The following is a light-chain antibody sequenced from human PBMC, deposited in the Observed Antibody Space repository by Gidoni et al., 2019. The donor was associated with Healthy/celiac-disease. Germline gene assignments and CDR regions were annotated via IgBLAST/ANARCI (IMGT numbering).Light chain of an antibody. CDR1: QSVSSN. Sequence: ELVMKQSPATLSVSPGERATLACTASQSVSSNLTWYQQKPGQAPRLLIYGASTRATGIPARCSGSGSGTEFTLSISSLQSEDFAVYYCQQYNNWPPLTFGGGTKVESK. V-gene: IGKV3-15*01. J-gene: IGKJ4*01. CDR2: GAS. CDR3: QQYNNWPPLT.